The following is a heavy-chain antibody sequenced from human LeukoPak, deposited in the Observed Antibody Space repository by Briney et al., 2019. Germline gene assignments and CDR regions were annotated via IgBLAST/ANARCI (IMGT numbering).Heavy chain of an antibody. J-gene: IGHJ4*02. V-gene: IGHV1-46*01. CDR3: ARDPGGSGRVFYSFDY. D-gene: IGHD3-10*01. CDR1: GYTFTSYY. Sequence: ASVKVSCKASGYTFTSYYMHWVRQAPGQGLEWMGIINPSGGSTSYAQKFQGRVTMTRDTSTSTVYMELSSLRSEDTAVYYCARDPGGSGRVFYSFDYWGQGTLVTVSS. CDR2: INPSGGST.